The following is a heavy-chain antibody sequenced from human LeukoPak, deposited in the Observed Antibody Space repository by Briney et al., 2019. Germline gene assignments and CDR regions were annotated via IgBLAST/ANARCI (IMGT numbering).Heavy chain of an antibody. CDR3: AREEYGGYFDY. CDR2: SNPSGVGT. J-gene: IGHJ4*02. Sequence: ASVKVSCKASGYTLTEYYIHWVRQAPGQGLEWMGVSNPSGVGTNYAQKFQGRVTMTRDTSTSTVYMELSSLRSEDTAVYYCAREEYGGYFDYWGQGTLVTVSS. V-gene: IGHV1-46*01. CDR1: GYTLTEYY. D-gene: IGHD2-21*01.